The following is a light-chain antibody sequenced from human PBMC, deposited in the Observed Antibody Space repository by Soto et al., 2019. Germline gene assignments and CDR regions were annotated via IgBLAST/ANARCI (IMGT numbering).Light chain of an antibody. CDR1: QSVASS. V-gene: IGKV3-15*01. CDR3: QQYHYWPIT. CDR2: GAS. Sequence: ERVMTQSPATLSASPRERVTLSCRASQSVASSVAWYQQKPGQAPRLILYGASTRATGFPARFSGSGSGTEFTLTISSLQSEDFAVYLCQQYHYWPITFGQGTRLEIK. J-gene: IGKJ5*01.